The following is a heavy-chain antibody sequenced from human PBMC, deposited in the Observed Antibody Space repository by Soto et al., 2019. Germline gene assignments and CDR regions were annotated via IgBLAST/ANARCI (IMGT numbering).Heavy chain of an antibody. D-gene: IGHD4-4*01. Sequence: QVQVQESGPGLVKPSQTLSVTCTVSGGSLSSDNFFWSWVRQHPETGLEWVGYIYHTGAAYYNPSLKSRLTISLDTSKNRLSLSLISVTAADTAVYYCAREVISPTTSDAFDIWGQGTMVTVSS. CDR3: AREVISPTTSDAFDI. CDR1: GGSLSSDNFF. V-gene: IGHV4-31*03. CDR2: IYHTGAA. J-gene: IGHJ3*02.